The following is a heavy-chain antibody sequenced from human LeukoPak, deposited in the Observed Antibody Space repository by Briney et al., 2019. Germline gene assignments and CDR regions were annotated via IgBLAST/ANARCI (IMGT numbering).Heavy chain of an antibody. CDR1: GGTFSNYT. CDR3: ARVETAMVPYYYMDV. V-gene: IGHV1-69*06. CDR2: IIPIFGTA. D-gene: IGHD5-18*01. J-gene: IGHJ6*03. Sequence: GASVKVSCKASGGTFSNYTINWVRQAPGQGLEWMGGIIPIFGTANYAQKFQGRVTITADKSTSTAYMELSSLRSEDTAVYYCARVETAMVPYYYMDVWGKGTTVTVSS.